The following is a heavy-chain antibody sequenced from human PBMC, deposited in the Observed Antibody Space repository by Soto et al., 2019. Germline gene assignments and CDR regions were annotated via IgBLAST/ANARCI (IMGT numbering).Heavy chain of an antibody. D-gene: IGHD2-15*01. CDR1: GFRFASYG. J-gene: IGHJ3*02. CDR3: ARDDIGAPNAFDM. CDR2: IINDGSEK. Sequence: GGSLRLSCVASGFRFASYGFHWVRQAPGKGLGWVAVIINDGSEKNHADSVKDRFTISRDNSKNTLYLQMDSLRAGDTALYYCARDDIGAPNAFDMWGQGTMVTVSS. V-gene: IGHV3-33*05.